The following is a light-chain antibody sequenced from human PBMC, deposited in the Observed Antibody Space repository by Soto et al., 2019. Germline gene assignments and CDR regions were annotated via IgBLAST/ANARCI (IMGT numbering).Light chain of an antibody. J-gene: IGLJ1*01. Sequence: QSVLTQPPSASGTTGQRVTISCSGSSSNIGSNTVNWYQQLPGTAPKLLIYSNNQRPSGVPDRFSGSKSGTSASLAISGLQSKDEADYYCAAWDDSPNYVFGTGTKVTVL. CDR2: SNN. CDR1: SSNIGSNT. V-gene: IGLV1-44*01. CDR3: AAWDDSPNYV.